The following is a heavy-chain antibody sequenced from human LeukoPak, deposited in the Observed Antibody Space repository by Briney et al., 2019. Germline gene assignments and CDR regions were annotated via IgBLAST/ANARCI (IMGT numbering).Heavy chain of an antibody. CDR3: AKIAHYYGSGSYYEYYFDY. D-gene: IGHD3-10*01. J-gene: IGHJ4*02. CDR2: IIGSSGTT. V-gene: IGHV3-23*01. CDR1: GFTFSSYA. Sequence: GGSLRLSCAASGFTFSSYAMSWVRQAPGKGLEWVSAIIGSSGTTNYVDSVKGRFTISRDNSKNTLYLQMNSLRAEDTAVYYCAKIAHYYGSGSYYEYYFDYWGQGTLVTVSS.